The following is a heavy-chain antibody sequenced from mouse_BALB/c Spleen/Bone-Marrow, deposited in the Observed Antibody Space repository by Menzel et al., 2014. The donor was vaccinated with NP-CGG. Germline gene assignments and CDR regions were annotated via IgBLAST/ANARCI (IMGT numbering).Heavy chain of an antibody. CDR1: GYTFTSYW. V-gene: IGHV1-7*01. CDR2: INPSTGYT. J-gene: IGHJ4*01. Sequence: VMLVESGAELAKPGASVKMSCKASGYTFTSYWMYSIKQRPGQGLEWIGYINPSTGYTEYNQKFKDKATLTADKSSNTAYMQLSSLTSEDSAVYYCARKGYGNYHYYAMDYWGQGTSVTVSS. CDR3: ARKGYGNYHYYAMDY. D-gene: IGHD2-1*01.